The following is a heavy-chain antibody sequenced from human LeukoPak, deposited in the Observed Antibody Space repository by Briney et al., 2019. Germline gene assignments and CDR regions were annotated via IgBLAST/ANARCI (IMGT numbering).Heavy chain of an antibody. Sequence: QPGGSLRLSCAASGFTFDDYAMHWVRQAPGKGLEWVSLISGDGGSTYYADSVKGRFTISRDNSKNSLYLQMNSLRTGDTALYYCAKEAGGGSDYWGQGTLVTVSS. J-gene: IGHJ4*02. CDR1: GFTFDDYA. CDR2: ISGDGGST. D-gene: IGHD3-16*01. V-gene: IGHV3-43*02. CDR3: AKEAGGGSDY.